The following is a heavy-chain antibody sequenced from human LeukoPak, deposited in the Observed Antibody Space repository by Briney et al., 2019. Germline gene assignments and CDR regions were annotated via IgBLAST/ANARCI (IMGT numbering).Heavy chain of an antibody. CDR2: IIPILGIA. D-gene: IGHD2-2*01. V-gene: IGHV1-69*04. CDR1: GGTFSSYA. J-gene: IGHJ6*02. Sequence: ASVKVSCKASGGTFSSYAISWVRQAPGQGLEWMGRIIPILGIANYAQKFQGRVTITADKSTSTAYMELSSLRSEDTAVYYCARVTVVVPAAELYYYYGMDVWGQGTTVTVSS. CDR3: ARVTVVVPAAELYYYYGMDV.